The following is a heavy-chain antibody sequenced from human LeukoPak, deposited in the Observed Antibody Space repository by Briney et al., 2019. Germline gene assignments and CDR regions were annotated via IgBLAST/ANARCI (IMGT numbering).Heavy chain of an antibody. CDR1: GFTFSDYY. CDR3: ARTSGGYSYGPEGYFYYYYMDV. V-gene: IGHV3-11*04. D-gene: IGHD5-18*01. Sequence: GGSLRLSCAASGFTFSDYYMSWIRQAPGKGLEWVSYMSSSGSTIYYADSVKGRFTISRDNAKNSLYLQMNSLRVEDTAVYYWARTSGGYSYGPEGYFYYYYMDVWGKGTTVTVSS. CDR2: MSSSGSTI. J-gene: IGHJ6*03.